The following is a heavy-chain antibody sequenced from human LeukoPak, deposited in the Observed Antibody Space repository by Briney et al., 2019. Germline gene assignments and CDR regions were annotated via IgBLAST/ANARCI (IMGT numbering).Heavy chain of an antibody. CDR3: ARDGAGYYGSGSSDV. V-gene: IGHV1-69*13. CDR2: IIPIFGTA. D-gene: IGHD3-10*01. Sequence: GASVKVSCKASGGTFSSYAISWVRQASGQGLEWMGGIIPIFGTANYAQKFQGRVTITADESTSTAYMELSSLRSEDTAVYYCARDGAGYYGSGSSDVWGQGTLVTVSS. J-gene: IGHJ4*02. CDR1: GGTFSSYA.